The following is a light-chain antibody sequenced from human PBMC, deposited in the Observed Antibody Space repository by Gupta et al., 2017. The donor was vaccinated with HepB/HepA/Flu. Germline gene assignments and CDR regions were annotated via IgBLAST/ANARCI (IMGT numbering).Light chain of an antibody. Sequence: QSALSQPASVSGYPGESTTISCTGTSSDVGADNYVSWYQPHPGKAPKIMIYDVSDRPSGVSNRFSGSKSGNTASLTISGLQAEDEADYFCSSYTSSITYVFGTGTKVTVL. V-gene: IGLV2-14*01. CDR1: SSDVGADNY. CDR3: SSYTSSITYV. CDR2: DVS. J-gene: IGLJ1*01.